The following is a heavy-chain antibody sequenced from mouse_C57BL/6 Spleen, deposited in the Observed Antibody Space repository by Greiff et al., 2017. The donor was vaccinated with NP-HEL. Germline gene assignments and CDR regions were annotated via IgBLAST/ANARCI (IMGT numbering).Heavy chain of an antibody. J-gene: IGHJ1*03. D-gene: IGHD1-1*01. CDR1: GYTFTSYW. CDR3: ARSDYYGSSYDWYFDV. CDR2: IDPNSGGT. Sequence: QVQLQQPGAELVKPGASVKLSCKASGYTFTSYWMHWVKQRPGRGLERIGRIDPNSGGTKYNEKFKSKATLTVDKPSSTAYMQLSSLTSEDSAVYYCARSDYYGSSYDWYFDVWGTGTTVTVSS. V-gene: IGHV1-72*01.